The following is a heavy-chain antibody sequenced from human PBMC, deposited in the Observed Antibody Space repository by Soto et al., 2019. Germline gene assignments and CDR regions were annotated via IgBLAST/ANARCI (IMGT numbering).Heavy chain of an antibody. D-gene: IGHD2-2*02. CDR1: GGTFSSYA. CDR2: IIPIFGTA. CDR3: ARAEIVVVPAAITGWFDP. J-gene: IGHJ5*02. V-gene: IGHV1-69*06. Sequence: QVQLVQSGAEVKKPGSSVKVSCKASGGTFSSYAISWVRQALGQGLEWMGGIIPIFGTANYAQKFQGRVTITADKSTSTAYMELSSLRSEDTAVYYCARAEIVVVPAAITGWFDPWGQGTLVTVSS.